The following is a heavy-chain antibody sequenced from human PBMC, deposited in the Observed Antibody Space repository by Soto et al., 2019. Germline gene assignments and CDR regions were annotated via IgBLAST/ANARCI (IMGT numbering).Heavy chain of an antibody. CDR1: GLTFRSNG. CDR2: LSIDESNK. CDR3: SKDNVSSERVLYYYYYGMDV. Sequence: GGSLRLSCAASGLTFRSNGLNWVGKAQARGLGGVAVLSIDESNKTYANSGKGRFTTSRENSKNKLYLQMNSLRAEDTAVYYCSKDNVSSERVLYYYYYGMDVWGQGTTVTVSS. J-gene: IGHJ6*02. D-gene: IGHD1-1*01. V-gene: IGHV3-30*18.